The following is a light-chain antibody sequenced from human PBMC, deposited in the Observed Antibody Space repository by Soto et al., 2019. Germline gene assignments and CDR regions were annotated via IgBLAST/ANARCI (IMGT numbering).Light chain of an antibody. Sequence: QSALTQPPSASGFPGQSVTISCTGTSSDVGGYNYVSWYQQHPGKAPKLMIYEVSKRPSGVPDRFSGSKSGNTTSLTVSGLQAEDEADYYCRSYAGSNICYVFGTGTKLTLL. J-gene: IGLJ1*01. CDR3: RSYAGSNICYV. CDR1: SSDVGGYNY. V-gene: IGLV2-8*01. CDR2: EVS.